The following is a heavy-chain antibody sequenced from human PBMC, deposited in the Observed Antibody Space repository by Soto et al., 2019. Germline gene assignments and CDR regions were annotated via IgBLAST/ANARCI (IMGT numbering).Heavy chain of an antibody. CDR3: ARGESHSSGWTSAPYYSSGMDV. D-gene: IGHD6-19*01. Sequence: GGSLRLSCAASGFTFSSYAMSWVRQAPGKGLEWVSAISGSGGSTYYADSVKGRFTISRDNSKNTLYLQMNSLRAEDTAVYYCARGESHSSGWTSAPYYSSGMDVWGPGTTVTVSS. V-gene: IGHV3-23*01. J-gene: IGHJ6*02. CDR2: ISGSGGST. CDR1: GFTFSSYA.